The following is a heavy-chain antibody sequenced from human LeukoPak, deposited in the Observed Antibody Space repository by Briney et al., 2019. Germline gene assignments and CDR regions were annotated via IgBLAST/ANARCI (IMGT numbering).Heavy chain of an antibody. J-gene: IGHJ4*02. CDR3: AKDRDLLVLVGATFDY. D-gene: IGHD1-26*01. V-gene: IGHV3-30*02. CDR2: IRYDGSNK. CDR1: GFTFSSYG. Sequence: GGSLRLSCAASGFTFSSYGMHWVRQAPGKGLERVAFIRYDGSNKYYADSVKGRSTISRDNSKNTLYLQMNNLRAEDTAVYYCAKDRDLLVLVGATFDYWGQGTLVIVSS.